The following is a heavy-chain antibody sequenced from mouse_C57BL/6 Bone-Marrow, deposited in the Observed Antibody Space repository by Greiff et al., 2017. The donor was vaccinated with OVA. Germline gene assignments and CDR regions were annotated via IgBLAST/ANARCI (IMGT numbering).Heavy chain of an antibody. V-gene: IGHV1-64*01. Sequence: QVQLQQPGAELVKPGASVKLSCKASGYTFTSYWMHWVKQRPGQGLEWIGMIHPNSGSTNYNEKFKSKATLTVDKSSSTAYMQLSSLTSEDSAVSYCARAKSSVYSALDYWGQGTSVTVSS. CDR3: ARAKSSVYSALDY. D-gene: IGHD1-1*01. CDR2: IHPNSGST. CDR1: GYTFTSYW. J-gene: IGHJ4*01.